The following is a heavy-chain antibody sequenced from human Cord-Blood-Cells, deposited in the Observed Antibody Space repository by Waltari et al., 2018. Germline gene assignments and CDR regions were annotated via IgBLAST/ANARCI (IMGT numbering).Heavy chain of an antibody. V-gene: IGHV3-53*01. CDR2: IYGGGST. CDR3: AREFYSGSYYFDY. J-gene: IGHJ4*02. Sequence: EVQLVESGGGLIQPGGSLRLSCAASGFTVSSNYMSWVRQAPGKGLGGVSVIYGGGSTYYADSVKGRFTISRNKSKNTLYLQMNSLRAEDTSVYYCAREFYSGSYYFDYWGQGTLVTVSS. D-gene: IGHD1-26*01. CDR1: GFTVSSNY.